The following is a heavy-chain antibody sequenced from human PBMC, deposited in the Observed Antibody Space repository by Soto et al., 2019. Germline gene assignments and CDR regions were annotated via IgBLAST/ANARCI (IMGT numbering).Heavy chain of an antibody. D-gene: IGHD6-19*01. Sequence: QVQVVQSGAEVKNPGASVRVSCKASGYIFADYSFNWVRQAPGQGLEWMGWISGYNGNTNYAQKFLGRVTMTTDKSTRTAYMELRSLRFDDTAIYYCVRVLGIAVAADYWGQGTLVTVSS. CDR3: VRVLGIAVAADY. CDR2: ISGYNGNT. V-gene: IGHV1-18*04. CDR1: GYIFADYS. J-gene: IGHJ4*02.